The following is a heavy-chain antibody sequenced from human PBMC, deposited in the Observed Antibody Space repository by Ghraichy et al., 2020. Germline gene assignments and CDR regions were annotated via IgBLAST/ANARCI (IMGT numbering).Heavy chain of an antibody. D-gene: IGHD1-26*01. CDR2: ISGSGGNT. J-gene: IGHJ4*02. CDR3: AKDPLRATDIVGASYFDY. CDR1: GFTFSTYA. Sequence: GGSLRLSCAASGFTFSTYAMTWVRQAPGKGLEWVSGISGSGGNTYHADSVKGRFTISRDNSKNTLYLQMKSLRAVDTALYYCAKDPLRATDIVGASYFDYWGQGTLVTVSS. V-gene: IGHV3-23*01.